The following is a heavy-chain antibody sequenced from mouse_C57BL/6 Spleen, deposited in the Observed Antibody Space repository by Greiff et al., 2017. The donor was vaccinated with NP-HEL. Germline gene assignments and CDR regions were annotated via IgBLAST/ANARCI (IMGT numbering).Heavy chain of an antibody. V-gene: IGHV5-4*03. Sequence: EVKLMESGGGLVKPGGSLKLSCAASGFTFSSYAMSWVRQTPEKRLEWVATISDGGSYTYYPDNVKGRFTISRDNAKNHLYLQMSHLKSEDTAMYYFARDYGSSSAWFSYWGHGTLVTVSA. CDR2: ISDGGSYT. J-gene: IGHJ3*01. CDR1: GFTFSSYA. CDR3: ARDYGSSSAWFSY. D-gene: IGHD1-1*01.